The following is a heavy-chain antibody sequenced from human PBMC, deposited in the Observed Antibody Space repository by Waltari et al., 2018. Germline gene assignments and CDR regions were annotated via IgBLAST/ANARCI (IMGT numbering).Heavy chain of an antibody. J-gene: IGHJ4*02. CDR2: SYPGDSDT. CDR3: ASPGGEGATAFDY. CDR1: RYSFTNHW. Sequence: EVQLVQSGAEVKKPGGSLKISWKGSRYSFTNHWIGRGRRMPGKGLEWMGISYPGDSDTRYSPSFQGQVTISVDKSITTAYLQWSSLKASDTAMYYCASPGGEGATAFDYWGQGTLVTVSS. D-gene: IGHD1-26*01. V-gene: IGHV5-51*01.